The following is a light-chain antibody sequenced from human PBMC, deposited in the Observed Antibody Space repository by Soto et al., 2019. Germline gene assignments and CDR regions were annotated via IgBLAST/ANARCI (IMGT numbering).Light chain of an antibody. V-gene: IGLV2-14*01. J-gene: IGLJ1*01. CDR2: EVN. Sequence: QSVLTQPASVSGSPGQSITISCTGTSSDIGRYNYVSWFQQHPGKVPKLVIFEVNYRPSGVSDRFSGSKSGNTASLTITGLQAEDEADYYCTSCIGATTCVFGTGTKVTVL. CDR1: SSDIGRYNY. CDR3: TSCIGATTCV.